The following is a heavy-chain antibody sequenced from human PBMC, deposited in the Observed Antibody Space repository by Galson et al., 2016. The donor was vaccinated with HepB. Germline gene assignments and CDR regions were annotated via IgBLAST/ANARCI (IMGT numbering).Heavy chain of an antibody. Sequence: SVKVSCKASGDTFSSYAISWVRQAPGQGLEWMGGIIPIFGTGNYAQKFQGRATITADESTSTAYMELSSLRSEDTAIYYCARDLADPGGFDYWGQGTLVTVSS. CDR3: ARDLADPGGFDY. V-gene: IGHV1-69*13. CDR2: IIPIFGTG. CDR1: GDTFSSYA. J-gene: IGHJ4*02. D-gene: IGHD1-26*01.